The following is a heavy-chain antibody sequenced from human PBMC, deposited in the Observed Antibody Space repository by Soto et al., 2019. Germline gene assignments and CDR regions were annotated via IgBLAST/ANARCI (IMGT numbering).Heavy chain of an antibody. CDR3: ARVPDY. Sequence: PSETLSLTCAVSGDSLNNDNWWTWVRQSPGKGLEWIGETFRDGNTNYSPSLKGRVTISLDKSSNQFSLKLSSVTAADTAVYYCARVPDYWGQGTLVTVSS. CDR1: GDSLNNDNW. V-gene: IGHV4-4*02. J-gene: IGHJ4*02. CDR2: TFRDGNT.